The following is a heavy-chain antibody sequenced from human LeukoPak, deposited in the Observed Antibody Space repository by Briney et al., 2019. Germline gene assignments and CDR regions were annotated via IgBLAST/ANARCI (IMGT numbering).Heavy chain of an antibody. CDR2: IYSGGST. CDR1: GFTVSGNY. V-gene: IGHV3-53*01. J-gene: IGHJ4*02. CDR3: ARDLGSTVGAKVFDY. Sequence: GGSLRLSCAASGFTVSGNYMSWVRQTPGKGLEWVSVIYSGGSTYCADSVKGRFTISRDNSKNTLYLQMNSLRAEDTAVYYCARDLGSTVGAKVFDYWGQGTLVTVSS. D-gene: IGHD1-26*01.